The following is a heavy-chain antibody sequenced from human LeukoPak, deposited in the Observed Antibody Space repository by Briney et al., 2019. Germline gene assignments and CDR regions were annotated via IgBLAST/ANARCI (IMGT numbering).Heavy chain of an antibody. J-gene: IGHJ4*02. D-gene: IGHD3-22*01. V-gene: IGHV3-11*04. CDR2: ISSSGSTI. CDR1: GFAFSDYY. CDR3: ARRRDYDSSGYYYVSNYYFDY. Sequence: GGSLRLSCEASGFAFSDYYMSWIRQAPGKGLEWVSYISSSGSTIYYADSVKGRFTISRDNAKNSLYLQMNRLRAEDTAVYYCARRRDYDSSGYYYVSNYYFDYWGQGTLVTVSS.